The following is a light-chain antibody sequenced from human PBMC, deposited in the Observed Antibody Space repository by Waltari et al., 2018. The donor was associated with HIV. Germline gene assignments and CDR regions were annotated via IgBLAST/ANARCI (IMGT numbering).Light chain of an antibody. CDR2: RHN. CDR3: AAWDDSLSAWV. Sequence: QSVLTQPPSASGTPGQRVTISCSGSSSNIGRNYVYWYQQFPGTAPKLLIYRHNQRPSGVPDRFPGSKSGTSASLAISGLRSEDEADYYCAAWDDSLSAWVFGGGTKLTVL. V-gene: IGLV1-47*01. CDR1: SSNIGRNY. J-gene: IGLJ3*02.